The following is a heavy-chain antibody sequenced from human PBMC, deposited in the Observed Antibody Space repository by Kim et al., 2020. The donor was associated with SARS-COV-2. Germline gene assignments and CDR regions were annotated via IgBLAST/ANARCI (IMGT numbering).Heavy chain of an antibody. CDR3: ARVDYTSYGDLTPGAAPAFDI. Sequence: SETLSLTCAVYGGSFSGYYWSWIRQPPGKGLEWIGEINHSGSTNYNPSLKSRVTISVDTSKNQFSLKLSSVTAADTAVYYCARVDYTSYGDLTPGAAPAFDIWGQGTMVTVSS. J-gene: IGHJ3*02. V-gene: IGHV4-34*01. CDR1: GGSFSGYY. CDR2: INHSGST. D-gene: IGHD4-17*01.